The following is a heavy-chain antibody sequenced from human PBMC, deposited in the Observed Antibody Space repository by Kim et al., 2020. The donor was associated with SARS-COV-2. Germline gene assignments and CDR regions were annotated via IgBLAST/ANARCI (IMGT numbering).Heavy chain of an antibody. J-gene: IGHJ5*02. Sequence: SETLSLTCTVSGGSISSSSYYWGWIRQPPGKGLEWIGSIYYSGSTYYNPSLKSRVTISVDTSKNQFSLKLSSVTAADTAVYYCARLTGTLGPFGQGTLVTVSS. CDR2: IYYSGST. CDR3: ARLTGTLGP. D-gene: IGHD1-7*01. V-gene: IGHV4-39*01. CDR1: GGSISSSSYY.